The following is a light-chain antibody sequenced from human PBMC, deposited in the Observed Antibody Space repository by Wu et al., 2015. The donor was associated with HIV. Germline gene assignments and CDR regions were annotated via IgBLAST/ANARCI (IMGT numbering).Light chain of an antibody. CDR3: QQYNNWPRT. CDR1: QSVSGT. CDR2: DAS. Sequence: EIVLTQSPATLSFSPGERATLFCRASQSVSGTLAWYQQKLGQAPRLLIYDASNRVTGIPDRFSGSGSGTEFTLTISSMQSEDFAVYYCQQYNNWPRTFGQGTKVEIK. J-gene: IGKJ1*01. V-gene: IGKV3D-15*01.